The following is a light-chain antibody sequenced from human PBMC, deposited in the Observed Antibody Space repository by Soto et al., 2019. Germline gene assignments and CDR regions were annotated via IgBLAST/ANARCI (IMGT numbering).Light chain of an antibody. V-gene: IGKV3-15*01. J-gene: IGKJ1*01. Sequence: EIVMTQSPATLSVSPGERATLSYRASQSVSSKLAWYQQKTGQAPRLLIYGASTRATGIPARFSGSGSGTEFTLTISSLQSEDFAVYYCQQYNNWLGTFGQGTKVDIK. CDR2: GAS. CDR3: QQYNNWLGT. CDR1: QSVSSK.